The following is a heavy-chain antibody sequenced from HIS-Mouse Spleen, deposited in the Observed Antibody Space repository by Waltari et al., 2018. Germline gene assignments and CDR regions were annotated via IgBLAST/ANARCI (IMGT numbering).Heavy chain of an antibody. CDR3: AREIPYSSSWYDWYFDL. Sequence: QLQLQESGPGLVKPSETLSLTCTVSGGSISSSSYYWGWIRQPPGKGLEWIGGIYYSGSTYYNPSLKWRVTITADTSKNPFAVKLGYVTAADTAVYYCAREIPYSSSWYDWYFDLWGRGTLVTVSS. D-gene: IGHD6-13*01. J-gene: IGHJ2*01. V-gene: IGHV4-39*07. CDR1: GGSISSSSYY. CDR2: IYYSGST.